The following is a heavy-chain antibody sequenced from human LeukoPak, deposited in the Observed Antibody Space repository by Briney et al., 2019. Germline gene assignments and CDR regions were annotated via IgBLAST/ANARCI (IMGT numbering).Heavy chain of an antibody. CDR1: GASMNTHY. J-gene: IGHJ4*02. CDR3: ATIKRGNIFGYFDF. V-gene: IGHV4-59*11. D-gene: IGHD5-18*01. Sequence: SEPLSLPCAVSGASMNTHYWSWIRQPPGKGLEWIGYMLDTVTTKDNPSLKSRFTLSADTSKNQFSLRLTSVTAADTAVYYWATIKRGNIFGYFDFWGQGIPVTVSS. CDR2: MLDTVTT.